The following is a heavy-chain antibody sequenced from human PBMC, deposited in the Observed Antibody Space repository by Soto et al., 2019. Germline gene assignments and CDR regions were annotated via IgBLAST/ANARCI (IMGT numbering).Heavy chain of an antibody. CDR1: GLTFSNYA. J-gene: IGHJ4*02. Sequence: EVRLLESGGGLVKPGGSLRLSCATSGLTFSNYAMSWVRQAQGGGLEWVSSMSGSSSTTYYADSVRGRFTISRDRSKNTLYLQMSSLRAEDTALYYCAKNQERELPRVIDFWGQGTLGTVSS. CDR3: AKNQERELPRVIDF. V-gene: IGHV3-23*01. CDR2: MSGSSSTT. D-gene: IGHD1-7*01.